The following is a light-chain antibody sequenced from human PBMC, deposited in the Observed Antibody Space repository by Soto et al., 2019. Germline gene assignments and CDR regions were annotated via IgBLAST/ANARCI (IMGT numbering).Light chain of an antibody. J-gene: IGKJ1*01. CDR3: QQRSNWPST. CDR1: KSVSSSY. CDR2: CAS. Sequence: EIVLTQSPGTLSLSPGERATLSCMASKSVSSSYLAWYQQKSGQAPRLLIYCASNRATGIPDRFSGSGSGTDFTLTISSLEPEDFAVYYCQQRSNWPSTCGQGTKGDIK. V-gene: IGKV3D-20*02.